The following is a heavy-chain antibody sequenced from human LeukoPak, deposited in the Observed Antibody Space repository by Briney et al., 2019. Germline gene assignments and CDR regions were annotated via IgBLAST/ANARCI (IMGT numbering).Heavy chain of an antibody. J-gene: IGHJ4*02. CDR1: GGTFSSYA. D-gene: IGHD3-9*01. CDR2: IIPIFGTA. V-gene: IGHV1-69*05. CDR3: ARDASGRYFDWLSFYYFDY. Sequence: SVKVSCKAYGGTFSSYAISWVRQAPGQGLEWMGRIIPIFGTANYAQKFQGRVTITTDESTSTAYMELSSLRSEDTAVYYCARDASGRYFDWLSFYYFDYWGQGTLVTVSS.